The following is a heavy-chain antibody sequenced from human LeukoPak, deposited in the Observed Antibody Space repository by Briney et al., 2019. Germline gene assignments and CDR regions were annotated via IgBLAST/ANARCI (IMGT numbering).Heavy chain of an antibody. CDR2: IKQDGSEK. CDR3: ARAYSSSWYDWFDP. J-gene: IGHJ5*02. V-gene: IGHV3-7*01. Sequence: GGSLRLSCAASGFTFSSYWMSWVRQAPGKGLEWVANIKQDGSEKYYVDSVKGRFPISRDNAKNSLYLQMNSLRAEDTAVYYCARAYSSSWYDWFDPWGQGTLVTVSS. D-gene: IGHD6-13*01. CDR1: GFTFSSYW.